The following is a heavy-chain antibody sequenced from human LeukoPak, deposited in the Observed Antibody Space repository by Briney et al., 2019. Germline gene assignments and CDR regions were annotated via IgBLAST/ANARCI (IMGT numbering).Heavy chain of an antibody. Sequence: PGGSLRLSCAASGFTFSDYYMSWIRQAPGKGLEWVSYISSSSSYTNYADSVKGRFTISRDNDQNSLYLQMTNLRADDTAVYYCARDKRGTYSSDYWGQGTLVTVSS. CDR3: ARDKRGTYSSDY. CDR1: GFTFSDYY. CDR2: ISSSSSYT. D-gene: IGHD3-22*01. J-gene: IGHJ4*02. V-gene: IGHV3-11*05.